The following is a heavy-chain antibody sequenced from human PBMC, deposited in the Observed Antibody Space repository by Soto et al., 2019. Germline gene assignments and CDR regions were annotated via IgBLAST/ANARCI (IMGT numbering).Heavy chain of an antibody. CDR1: GYRFTIYG. Sequence: ASVTVSCKASGYRFTIYGIKWVRQAPGQGLEWLGWISAYDDNTKYAQTLQGRVSMSTDTSTNTAYMELRSLRSDDTAMYYCARGGYYDSSGSRNYHYYGMNVWGQGTTVTVSS. V-gene: IGHV1-18*01. CDR2: ISAYDDNT. CDR3: ARGGYYDSSGSRNYHYYGMNV. D-gene: IGHD3-22*01. J-gene: IGHJ6*02.